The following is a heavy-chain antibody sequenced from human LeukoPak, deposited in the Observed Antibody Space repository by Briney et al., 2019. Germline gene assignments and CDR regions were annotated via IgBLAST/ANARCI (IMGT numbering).Heavy chain of an antibody. J-gene: IGHJ5*02. CDR3: TRVSLYYGSGSYREWFDP. CDR1: GYTFSGYF. Sequence: ASVKVSCKASGYTFSGYFMHWVRQAPGQGLEWMGWINPDSGGTHLAQKFQGRVTMTRDTSTSTAYMELNSLRSDDTGVYYCTRVSLYYGSGSYREWFDPWGQGTLVTVSS. D-gene: IGHD3-10*01. CDR2: INPDSGGT. V-gene: IGHV1-2*02.